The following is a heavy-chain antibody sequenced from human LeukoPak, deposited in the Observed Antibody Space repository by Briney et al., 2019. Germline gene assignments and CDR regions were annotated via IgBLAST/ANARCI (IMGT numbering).Heavy chain of an antibody. CDR2: MNPNSGNT. CDR1: GYTFTSYD. J-gene: IGHJ4*02. CDR3: ARSRSLAYCGGDCYFDFDY. D-gene: IGHD2-21*02. Sequence: ASVKVSCKASGYTFTSYDINWVRQATGQGLEWMGWMNPNSGNTGYAQRFQGRVTMTRNTSISTAYMELGSLRSEDTAVYYCARSRSLAYCGGDCYFDFDYWGQGTLVTVSS. V-gene: IGHV1-8*01.